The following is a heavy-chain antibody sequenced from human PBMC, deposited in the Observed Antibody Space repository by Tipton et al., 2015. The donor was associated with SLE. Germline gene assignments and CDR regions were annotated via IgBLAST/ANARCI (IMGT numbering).Heavy chain of an antibody. V-gene: IGHV4-34*01. Sequence: TLSLTCAVYGESFSGYYWSWIRQPPGKGLEWIGEINHSGSTNYNPSLKSRVTISVDTSKNQFSLKLSSVTAADTAVYYCARAPLNNYYYGMDVWGQGTTVTVSS. CDR2: INHSGST. CDR3: ARAPLNNYYYGMDV. CDR1: GESFSGYY. J-gene: IGHJ6*02.